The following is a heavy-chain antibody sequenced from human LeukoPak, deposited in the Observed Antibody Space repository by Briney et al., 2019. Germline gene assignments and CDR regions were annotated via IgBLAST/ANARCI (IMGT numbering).Heavy chain of an antibody. D-gene: IGHD6-19*01. Sequence: GGSLRLSCAASGFTFSSYAMSCVRQAPGKGLEWVSAISGSGGSTYYADSVKGRFTISRDNSKNTLYMQMNSMRAEDTAVYYCAKGGEQWHFDYWGQGTLVTVSS. J-gene: IGHJ4*02. CDR2: ISGSGGST. V-gene: IGHV3-23*01. CDR3: AKGGEQWHFDY. CDR1: GFTFSSYA.